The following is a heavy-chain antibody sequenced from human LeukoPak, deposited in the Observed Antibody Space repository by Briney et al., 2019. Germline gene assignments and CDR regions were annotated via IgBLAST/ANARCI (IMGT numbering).Heavy chain of an antibody. J-gene: IGHJ4*03. CDR2: IKQDGSEK. CDR3: ARIGYSSSCFDY. V-gene: IGHV3-7*01. Sequence: PGGSLRLSCAASGFIFSNYWMSWVRQAPGKGLEWVANIKQDGSEKHYVDSMKGRFTISRDNAKHSMYLQMNSLRAEDTAIYYCARIGYSSSCFDYWGQGTLVTVSS. CDR1: GFIFSNYW. D-gene: IGHD6-13*01.